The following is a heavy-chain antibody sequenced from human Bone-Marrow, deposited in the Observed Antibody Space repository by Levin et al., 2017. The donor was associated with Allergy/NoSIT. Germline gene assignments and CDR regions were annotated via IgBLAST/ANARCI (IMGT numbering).Heavy chain of an antibody. CDR1: GFIFSDYP. D-gene: IGHD3-10*01. Sequence: GGSLRLSCTASGFIFSDYPMFWVRQAPGKGLEWVARISHDGSITNYADSMKGRFTISRDNAKNTLYLQMRSLRPDDTAVYNCAKDRPGSFIFDYWGQGTLVTVSS. CDR3: AKDRPGSFIFDY. J-gene: IGHJ4*02. CDR2: ISHDGSIT. V-gene: IGHV3-30-3*01.